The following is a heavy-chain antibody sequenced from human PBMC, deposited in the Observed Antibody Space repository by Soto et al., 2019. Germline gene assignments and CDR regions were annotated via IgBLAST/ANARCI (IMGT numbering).Heavy chain of an antibody. J-gene: IGHJ6*02. CDR2: TYYRCKWYN. CDR3: GREEFIAAAGRGVCMRLYFFYFLDV. V-gene: IGHV6-1*01. CDR1: GYSVSSNSAA. D-gene: IGHD6-13*01. Sequence: SQTLSLTCAISGYSVSSNSAAWNWIRQSPSRGLERLGRTYYRCKWYNDYAVSVQSRITINPDTSKNQFSLQLNSVTPEDTAVYYCGREEFIAAAGRGVCMRLYFFYFLDVWGQRTTDTV.